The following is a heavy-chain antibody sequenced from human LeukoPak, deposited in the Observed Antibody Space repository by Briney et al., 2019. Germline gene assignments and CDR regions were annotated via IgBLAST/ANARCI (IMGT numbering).Heavy chain of an antibody. V-gene: IGHV3-53*01. J-gene: IGHJ3*02. CDR2: IYSGGST. D-gene: IGHD5-24*01. CDR1: GFTVSSNY. Sequence: GGSLRLSCAASGFTVSSNYMSWVRQAPGKGLEWVSVIYSGGSTYYADSVKGRFTISRDNSKNTLYLQMNSLRAEDTAVYYCASEMPTNWGDAFDIWGQGTMVTVSA. CDR3: ASEMPTNWGDAFDI.